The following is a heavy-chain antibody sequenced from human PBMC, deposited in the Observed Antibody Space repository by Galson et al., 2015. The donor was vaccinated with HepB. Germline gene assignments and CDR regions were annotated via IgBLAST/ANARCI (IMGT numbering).Heavy chain of an antibody. CDR3: ATTTPLTIFGVVIPPYGMDV. CDR2: FDPEDGET. V-gene: IGHV1-24*01. D-gene: IGHD3-3*01. Sequence: SVKVSCKVSGYTLSELSMHWVRQAPGKGLEWMGGFDPEDGETIYAQKFQGRVTMTEDTSTDTAYMELSSLRSEDTAVYYCATTTPLTIFGVVIPPYGMDVWGQGTTVTVSS. J-gene: IGHJ6*02. CDR1: GYTLSELS.